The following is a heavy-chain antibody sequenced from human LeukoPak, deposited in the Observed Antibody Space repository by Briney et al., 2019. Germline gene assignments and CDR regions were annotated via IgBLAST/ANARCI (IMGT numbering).Heavy chain of an antibody. Sequence: PSETLSLTCSVSGVSFSDGRYYWTWIRQHPGKGLEWIVYKYYSGSAKYNPSLKSRLTISIDTSKNQFSLHLSSVTAADTATYYCATPYCSSISCLDVFNMWGQGTRVTVSS. CDR1: GVSFSDGRYY. CDR2: KYYSGSA. J-gene: IGHJ3*02. V-gene: IGHV4-31*03. CDR3: ATPYCSSISCLDVFNM. D-gene: IGHD2-2*01.